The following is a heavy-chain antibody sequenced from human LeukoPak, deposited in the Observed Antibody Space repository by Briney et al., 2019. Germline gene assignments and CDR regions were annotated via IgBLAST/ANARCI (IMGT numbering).Heavy chain of an antibody. D-gene: IGHD2-2*01. V-gene: IGHV3-21*01. CDR1: GFTFSSYA. Sequence: PGGSLRLSCAASGFTFSSYAMSWVRQAPGKGLEWVSSISSSSSYIYYADSVKGRFTISRDNAKNSLYLQMNSLRAEDTAVYYCARASNRYCSSTSCYPFDYWGQGTLVTVSS. J-gene: IGHJ4*02. CDR2: ISSSSSYI. CDR3: ARASNRYCSSTSCYPFDY.